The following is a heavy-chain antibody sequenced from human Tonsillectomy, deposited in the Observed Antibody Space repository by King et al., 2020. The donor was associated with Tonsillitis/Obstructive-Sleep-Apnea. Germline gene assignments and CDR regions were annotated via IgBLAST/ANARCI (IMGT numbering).Heavy chain of an antibody. D-gene: IGHD3-22*01. Sequence: VQLVESGGGLVQPGGSLRLSCAASGFTFSTYWMNWVRQAPGKGLEWVASVNQDGSEKYYVDSVKGRFTISRDNAKNSLYLQMNSLRAEDTAVYYCARRDYYDTSRYSGGTCVYWGQGTLVTVSS. CDR2: VNQDGSEK. V-gene: IGHV3-7*02. J-gene: IGHJ4*02. CDR3: ARRDYYDTSRYSGGTCVY. CDR1: GFTFSTYW.